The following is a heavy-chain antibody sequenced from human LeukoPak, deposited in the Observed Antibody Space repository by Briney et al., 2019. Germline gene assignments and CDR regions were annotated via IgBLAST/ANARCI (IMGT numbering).Heavy chain of an antibody. CDR3: AREYYDSSAYNQEAIDY. D-gene: IGHD3-22*01. Sequence: ASVKVSCKASGYTFTDYYMHWVRQAPGQGLEWLGWINPNSGGTNYAQKFQGRVTMTRDTSISTAYMELSRLRSDDTAVFYCAREYYDSSAYNQEAIDYWGQGTLVTVSS. CDR1: GYTFTDYY. J-gene: IGHJ4*02. V-gene: IGHV1-2*02. CDR2: INPNSGGT.